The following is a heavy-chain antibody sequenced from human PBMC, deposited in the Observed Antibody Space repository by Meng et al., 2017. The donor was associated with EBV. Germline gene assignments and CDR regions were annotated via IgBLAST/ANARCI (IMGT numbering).Heavy chain of an antibody. D-gene: IGHD3-22*01. Sequence: QVQLVQSGAEVKKPGASVKVSFKASGYTFTSYDINWVRQATGQGLEWMGWMNPNSGNTGYAQKFQGRVTMTRNTSISTAYMELSSLRSEDTAVYYCARGPYYYDSSGYYYGEFDPWGQGTLVTVSS. V-gene: IGHV1-8*01. J-gene: IGHJ5*02. CDR3: ARGPYYYDSSGYYYGEFDP. CDR1: GYTFTSYD. CDR2: MNPNSGNT.